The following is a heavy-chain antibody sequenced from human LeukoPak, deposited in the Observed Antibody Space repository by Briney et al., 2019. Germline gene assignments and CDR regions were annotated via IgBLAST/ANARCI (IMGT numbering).Heavy chain of an antibody. D-gene: IGHD1-26*01. CDR3: ARCPSLATLNYYYYYYMDV. CDR1: GFTFSSYE. J-gene: IGHJ6*03. Sequence: GGSLRLSCAASGFTFSSYEMNWVRQAPGKGLEWVSYISSSGSTIYYADSVKGRFTISRDNAKNSLYLQMNSLRAEDTAVYYCARCPSLATLNYYYYYYMDVWGKGTTVTVSS. V-gene: IGHV3-48*03. CDR2: ISSSGSTI.